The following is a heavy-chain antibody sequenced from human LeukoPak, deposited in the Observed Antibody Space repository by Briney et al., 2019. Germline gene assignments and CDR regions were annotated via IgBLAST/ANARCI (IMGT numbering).Heavy chain of an antibody. Sequence: KPSETLSLTCAVSGYSISSGYYWGWIRQPPGKGLEWIGSIYHSGSTYYNPSLKSRVTISVGTSKSQFSLKLSSVTAADTAVYYCARHEYDFWSGRTGAFDIWGQGTMVTVSS. CDR3: ARHEYDFWSGRTGAFDI. CDR1: GYSISSGYY. D-gene: IGHD3-3*01. CDR2: IYHSGST. J-gene: IGHJ3*02. V-gene: IGHV4-38-2*01.